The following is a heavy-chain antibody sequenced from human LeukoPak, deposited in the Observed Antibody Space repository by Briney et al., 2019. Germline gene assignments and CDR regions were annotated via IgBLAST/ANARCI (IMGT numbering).Heavy chain of an antibody. Sequence: ASVKVSCKASGYTFTSYDINWVRQAPGQGLEWMGWMNPNSGNTGYAQKFQGRVIMTRNTSISTAYMELSSLRYEDTAVYYCARRGRASEIDYWGQGTLVTVSS. J-gene: IGHJ4*02. CDR1: GYTFTSYD. V-gene: IGHV1-8*01. D-gene: IGHD3-10*01. CDR2: MNPNSGNT. CDR3: ARRGRASEIDY.